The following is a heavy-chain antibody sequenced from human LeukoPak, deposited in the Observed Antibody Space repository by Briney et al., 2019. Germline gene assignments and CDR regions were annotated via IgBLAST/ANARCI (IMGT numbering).Heavy chain of an antibody. CDR2: ISAYNGNT. D-gene: IGHD2-2*01. CDR1: GGTFSSYA. J-gene: IGHJ6*02. V-gene: IGHV1-18*01. Sequence: EASVKVSCKASGGTFSSYAISWVRQAPGQGLEWMGWISAYNGNTNYAQKLQGRVTMTTDTSTSTAYMELRSLRSDDTAVYYCARDTPLRGYCSSTSCYEDYYYYGMDVWGQGTTVTVSS. CDR3: ARDTPLRGYCSSTSCYEDYYYYGMDV.